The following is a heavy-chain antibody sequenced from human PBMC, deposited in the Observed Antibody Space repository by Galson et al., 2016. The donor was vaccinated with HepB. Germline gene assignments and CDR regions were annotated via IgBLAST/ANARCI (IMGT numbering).Heavy chain of an antibody. V-gene: IGHV4-34*01. D-gene: IGHD2-2*02. CDR2: INHSGST. J-gene: IGHJ4*02. CDR3: ARPGYCTSTNCYSFRARVKDY. Sequence: SETLSLTCTVYGGSFSGYYWSWIRQPPGKGLEWIGEINHSGSTNYNPSLKSRVTISLDTSKNQFSLKRSSVTAADTAVYFCARPGYCTSTNCYSFRARVKDYWGQGTQVTVSS. CDR1: GGSFSGYY.